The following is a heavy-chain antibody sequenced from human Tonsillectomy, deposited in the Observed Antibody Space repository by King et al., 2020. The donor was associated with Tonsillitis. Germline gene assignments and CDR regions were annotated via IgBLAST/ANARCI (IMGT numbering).Heavy chain of an antibody. D-gene: IGHD6-13*01. CDR3: AKGGYFLQQLLRGDAYDH. CDR2: IYSGGSST. V-gene: IGHV3-23*03. Sequence: VQLVESGGGLVQPGGSLRLSCAASGFTFSSYAMSWVRQAPGKGLEWVAVIYSGGSSTYYADAVKGRFTISRDNSKNTLYLQMNSLSAEYTAVYDCAKGGYFLQQLLRGDAYDHWGQGTLVPVSS. CDR1: GFTFSSYA. J-gene: IGHJ4*02.